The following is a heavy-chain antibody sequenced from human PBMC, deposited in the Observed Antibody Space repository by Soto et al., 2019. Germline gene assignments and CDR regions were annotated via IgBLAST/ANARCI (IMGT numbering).Heavy chain of an antibody. V-gene: IGHV1-69*01. J-gene: IGHJ6*02. CDR1: GGTFSSYA. D-gene: IGHD3-10*01. CDR3: ARDKHGSGSLSYYYYGMDV. CDR2: IIPIFGTA. Sequence: QVQLVQSGAEVKKPGSSVKVSCKASGGTFSSYAISWVRQAPGQGLEWMGGIIPIFGTANYAQKFQGRVTITADESTSTAYMELSSLGSEDTVVYYCARDKHGSGSLSYYYYGMDVWGQGTTVTVSS.